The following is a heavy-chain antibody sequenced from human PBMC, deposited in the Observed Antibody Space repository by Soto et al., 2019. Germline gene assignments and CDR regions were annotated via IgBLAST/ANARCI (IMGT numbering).Heavy chain of an antibody. CDR2: ISGSGDNT. V-gene: IGHV3-23*01. CDR1: AFTFNYYG. D-gene: IGHD2-21*02. CDR3: AKETGDRGPYDY. Sequence: EVQLLESGGGLVQPGGSLRLSCAASAFTFNYYGMNWVRKAPGKGLEWVSAISGSGDNTYYADSVKGRFTISRDNSNNLLFMQMNSLRAEGTAVYYCAKETGDRGPYDYWGQGTLVTVSS. J-gene: IGHJ4*02.